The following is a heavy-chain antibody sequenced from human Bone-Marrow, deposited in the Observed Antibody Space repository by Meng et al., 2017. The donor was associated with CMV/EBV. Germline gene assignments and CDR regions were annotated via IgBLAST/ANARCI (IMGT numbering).Heavy chain of an antibody. CDR3: ASKKETSFDD. CDR1: GGTFSSYA. J-gene: IGHJ4*02. CDR2: IIPILGIA. D-gene: IGHD2-2*01. V-gene: IGHV1-69*10. Sequence: SVKVSCKASGGTFSSYAISWVRQAPGQGLEWMGGIIPILGIANYAQKFQGRVTITADKSTSTTYMELSSLRSEDTAVYYCASKKETSFDDWGQGKLVTFAS.